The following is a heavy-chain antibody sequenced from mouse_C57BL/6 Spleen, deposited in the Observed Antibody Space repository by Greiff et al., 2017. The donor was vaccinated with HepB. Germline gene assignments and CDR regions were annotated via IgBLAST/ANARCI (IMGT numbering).Heavy chain of an antibody. Sequence: VQLQQPGAELVKPGASVKLSCKASGYTFTSYWMHWVKQRPGQGLEWIGMIHPNSGSTNYNEKFKSKATLTVDKSSSTAYMQLSSLTSEDSAVYYCARSGDYLYFDYWGQGTTLTVSA. CDR1: GYTFTSYW. D-gene: IGHD2-4*01. J-gene: IGHJ2*01. V-gene: IGHV1-64*01. CDR2: IHPNSGST. CDR3: ARSGDYLYFDY.